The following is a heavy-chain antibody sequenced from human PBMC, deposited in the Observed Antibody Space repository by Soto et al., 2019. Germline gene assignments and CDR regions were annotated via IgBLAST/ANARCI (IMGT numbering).Heavy chain of an antibody. CDR1: GFTFDDYA. D-gene: IGHD2-8*01. J-gene: IGHJ4*02. CDR2: ISWNSGSI. V-gene: IGHV3-9*01. Sequence: EVQLVESGGGLVQPGRSLRLSCAASGFTFDDYAMHWVRQAPGKGLEWVSGISWNSGSIGYADSVKGRFTISRDNAKNSLYLQMNSLRAEDTALCYCAKAINGVSFDYWGQGTLVTVSS. CDR3: AKAINGVSFDY.